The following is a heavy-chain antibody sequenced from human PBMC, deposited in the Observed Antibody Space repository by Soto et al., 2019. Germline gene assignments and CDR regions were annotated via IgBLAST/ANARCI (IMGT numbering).Heavy chain of an antibody. V-gene: IGHV1-69*13. J-gene: IGHJ5*02. Sequence: SVKVSCKASGGTFSSYAISWVRQAPGQGLEWMGGIIPIFGTANYAQKFQGRVTITADESTSTAYMELSSLRSEDTAVYYCARYTGGKAYCSGGSCYGGWFDPWGQGTLVTVSS. CDR2: IIPIFGTA. D-gene: IGHD2-15*01. CDR1: GGTFSSYA. CDR3: ARYTGGKAYCSGGSCYGGWFDP.